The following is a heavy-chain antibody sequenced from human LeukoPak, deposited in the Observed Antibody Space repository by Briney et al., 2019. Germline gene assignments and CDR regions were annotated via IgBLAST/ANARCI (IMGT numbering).Heavy chain of an antibody. V-gene: IGHV4-39*07. CDR2: IYYSGST. CDR3: ARVSLNCSGGSCYPYYFDY. D-gene: IGHD2-15*01. J-gene: IGHJ4*02. Sequence: KASETLSLTCTVSGGSISSSSYYWGWIRQPPGKGLEWIGSIYYSGSTYYNPSLKSRVTISVGTSKNQFSLKLSSVTAADTAVYYCARVSLNCSGGSCYPYYFDYWGQGTLVTVSS. CDR1: GGSISSSSYY.